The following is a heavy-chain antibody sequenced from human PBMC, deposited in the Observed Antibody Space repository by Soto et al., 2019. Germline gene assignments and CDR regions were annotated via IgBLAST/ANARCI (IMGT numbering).Heavy chain of an antibody. Sequence: GGSLRLSCTASGFTFNRHAMTWVRQAPGKGLEWVSGLSDSGGSIYYADSVKGRFTISRDNSMNTLYLQMNTLRAEDTAVYYCAKVSAYYRYGMDVWGQGTTVTVSS. CDR2: LSDSGGSI. D-gene: IGHD3-10*01. J-gene: IGHJ6*02. CDR1: GFTFNRHA. V-gene: IGHV3-23*01. CDR3: AKVSAYYRYGMDV.